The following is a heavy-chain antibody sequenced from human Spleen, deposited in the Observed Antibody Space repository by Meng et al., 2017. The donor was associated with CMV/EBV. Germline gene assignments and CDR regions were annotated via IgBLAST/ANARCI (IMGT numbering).Heavy chain of an antibody. V-gene: IGHV3-30*14. D-gene: IGHD6-19*01. CDR3: ARDIAVAGTADY. CDR1: GFTFSSYA. Sequence: QVQLVESGGGVVQSGWXXXLSCAASGFTFSSYAMHWVRQAPGKGLEWVAVISYDGSNKYYADSVKGRFTISRDNSKNTLYLQMNSLRAEDTAVYYCARDIAVAGTADYWGQGTLVTVSS. CDR2: ISYDGSNK. J-gene: IGHJ4*02.